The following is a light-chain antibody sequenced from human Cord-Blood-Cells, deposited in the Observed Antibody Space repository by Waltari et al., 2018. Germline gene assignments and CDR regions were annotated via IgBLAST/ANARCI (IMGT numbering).Light chain of an antibody. CDR1: QSISSW. CDR3: QQYNSYST. CDR2: KAS. J-gene: IGKJ1*01. V-gene: IGKV1-5*03. Sequence: DIQMTQSPSTLSASVGDRVTITCRASQSISSWLAWYQQKPGEAPKRLIYKASSLESGVPSRFSGSGSGTEFTLTISSLQPDDFATYYCQQYNSYSTFGQGTKVEIK.